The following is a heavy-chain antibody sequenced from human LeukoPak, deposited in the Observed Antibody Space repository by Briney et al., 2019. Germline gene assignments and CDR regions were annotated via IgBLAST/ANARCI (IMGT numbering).Heavy chain of an antibody. CDR1: GFTFDDYG. D-gene: IGHD6-13*01. Sequence: GGSLRLSCAASGFTFDDYGMSWVRQAPGKGLEWVSGINWNGGSTGYADSVKGRFTISRDNAKNSLYLQMNSLRAEDTALYYCARVYAAGTSYYMDVWGKGTTVTVSS. V-gene: IGHV3-20*04. J-gene: IGHJ6*03. CDR3: ARVYAAGTSYYMDV. CDR2: INWNGGST.